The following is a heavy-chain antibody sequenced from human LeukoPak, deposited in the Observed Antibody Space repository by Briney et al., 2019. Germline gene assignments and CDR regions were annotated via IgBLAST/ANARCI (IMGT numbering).Heavy chain of an antibody. CDR3: ARSPNVVSSWFDP. J-gene: IGHJ5*02. CDR1: GGSISSYY. Sequence: SETLSLTCTVSGGSISSYYWSWIRQPPGKGLEWIGYIYYSGSTNYNPSLKSRLTISVDTSKNQFSLKLSSVTAADTAVYYCARSPNVVSSWFDPWGQGTLVTVSS. CDR2: IYYSGST. V-gene: IGHV4-59*12. D-gene: IGHD2-15*01.